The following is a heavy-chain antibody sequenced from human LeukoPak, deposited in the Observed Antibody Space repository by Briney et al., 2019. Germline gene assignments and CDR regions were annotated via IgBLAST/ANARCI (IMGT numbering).Heavy chain of an antibody. D-gene: IGHD6-19*01. CDR1: GGSFSGYY. Sequence: MPSETLSLTCAVYGGSFSGYYWSWIRQPPGKGLEWIGEINHSGSTNYNPSLKSRVTISVDTSKNQFSLKLSSVTAADTAVYYCARGGIAVAGTFGIVNNWFDPWGQGTLVTVSS. V-gene: IGHV4-34*01. CDR3: ARGGIAVAGTFGIVNNWFDP. CDR2: INHSGST. J-gene: IGHJ5*02.